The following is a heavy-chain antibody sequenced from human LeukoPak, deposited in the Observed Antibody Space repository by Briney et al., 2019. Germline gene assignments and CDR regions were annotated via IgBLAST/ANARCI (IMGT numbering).Heavy chain of an antibody. Sequence: ASVKVSCKASGYTFTTYAMNWVRQAPGQGLEWMGWINTNTGNPTYAQGFTGRFVFSLDTSVSTAYLQVSSLKAEDTAVYYCARGRGAAAGTGYYYYYMDVWGKGTTVTVSS. CDR2: INTNTGNP. V-gene: IGHV7-4-1*02. CDR1: GYTFTTYA. CDR3: ARGRGAAAGTGYYYYYMDV. D-gene: IGHD6-13*01. J-gene: IGHJ6*03.